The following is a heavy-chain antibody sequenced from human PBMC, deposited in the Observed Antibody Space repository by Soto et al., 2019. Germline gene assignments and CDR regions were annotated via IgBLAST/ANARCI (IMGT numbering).Heavy chain of an antibody. V-gene: IGHV3-23*01. J-gene: IGHJ5*01. CDR2: ISGSGGST. D-gene: IGHD3-9*01. CDR1: GFTFSRYA. CDR3: AIDALYYDVLPGPNS. Sequence: EVQLLESGGGLVQPGGSLRLSCAASGFTFSRYAMTWVRQAPGKGLEWVSSISGSGGSTYYTNSVKGRFTISRDNSKNMMYLQMNSLRAEDAAIYFCAIDALYYDVLPGPNSGGQGTLVTVSS.